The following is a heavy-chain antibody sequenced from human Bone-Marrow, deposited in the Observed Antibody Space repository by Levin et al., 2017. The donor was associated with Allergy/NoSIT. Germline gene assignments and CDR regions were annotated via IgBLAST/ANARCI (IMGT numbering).Heavy chain of an antibody. CDR3: ARRAYTYDF. CDR1: GFDFSTYW. Sequence: GGSLRLSCVASGFDFSTYWMSWVRQAPGKGLEWVANIKQDGSEKNYVDSVKGRFTISRDNAKNSLYLQMNSLRVEDTAVYYCARRAYTYDFWGQGTLVTVSS. D-gene: IGHD2-2*02. V-gene: IGHV3-7*04. J-gene: IGHJ4*02. CDR2: IKQDGSEK.